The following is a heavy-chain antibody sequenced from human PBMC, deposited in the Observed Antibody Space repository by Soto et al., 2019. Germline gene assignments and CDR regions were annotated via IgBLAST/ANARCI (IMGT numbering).Heavy chain of an antibody. CDR1: GFTFTISA. Sequence: ELQRLESGGGLVQPGGSLRLSCAASGFTFTISAMSWVRQAPGKGLEWVSTITRSGGTTYYADSVKGRFTISRDNSKNTLYLQMKSLRAEDTAAYYCAQTNIAARPNWFDPWGQGTLVTVSS. CDR3: AQTNIAARPNWFDP. V-gene: IGHV3-23*01. D-gene: IGHD6-6*01. CDR2: ITRSGGTT. J-gene: IGHJ5*02.